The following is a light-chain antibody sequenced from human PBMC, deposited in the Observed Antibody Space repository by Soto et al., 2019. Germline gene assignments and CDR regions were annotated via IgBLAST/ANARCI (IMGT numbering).Light chain of an antibody. J-gene: IGKJ5*01. CDR2: WAS. Sequence: VVRTQSAHGLALSLGERATINCKSSQTVLYNGNNKNYLAWYQQKPGQPPKLLIYWASTRESGVPDRFTGSGSGTDFTLTISSLQAEDVAVYYCQQYLSIPTFGQGTRLEIK. CDR1: QTVLYNGNNKNY. CDR3: QQYLSIPT. V-gene: IGKV4-1*01.